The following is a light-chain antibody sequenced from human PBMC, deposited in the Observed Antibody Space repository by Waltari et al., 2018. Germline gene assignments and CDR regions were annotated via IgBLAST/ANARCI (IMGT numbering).Light chain of an antibody. CDR3: QQRKDWPIT. CDR1: QAIGNY. Sequence: EIVLTQSPATLSLSPGERATLSCRTSQAIGNYLVCFQQKPGQAPRLLISDASNRATGTPARFSGSGSGTDFTLSISRLEPEDFGIYFCQQRKDWPITFGQGTRLDIK. CDR2: DAS. V-gene: IGKV3D-11*01. J-gene: IGKJ5*01.